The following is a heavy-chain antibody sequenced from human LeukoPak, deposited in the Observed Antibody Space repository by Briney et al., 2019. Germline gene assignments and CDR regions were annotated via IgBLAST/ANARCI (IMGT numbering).Heavy chain of an antibody. CDR2: IRYDGSNK. J-gene: IGHJ4*02. CDR1: GFTFSSYG. CDR3: ARVRFSGLVSGSYYGY. Sequence: GGSLRLSCAASGFTFSSYGMHWVRQAPGKGLEWVAFIRYDGSNKYYADSVKGRFTISRDNSKNTLYLQMNSLRAEDTAVYYCARVRFSGLVSGSYYGYWGQGTLVTVSS. D-gene: IGHD1-26*01. V-gene: IGHV3-30*02.